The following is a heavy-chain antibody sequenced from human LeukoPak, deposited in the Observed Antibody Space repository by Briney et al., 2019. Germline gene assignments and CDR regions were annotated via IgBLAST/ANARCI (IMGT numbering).Heavy chain of an antibody. Sequence: PGGSLRLSCAASGFTFSSYRMNWVRQAPGKGLEWVSYISSSSSTIYYADSVKGRFTISRDNAKNSLYLQMNSLRAEDTAVDYCARVGGSMVRGPYFDYWGQGTLVTVSS. D-gene: IGHD3-10*01. V-gene: IGHV3-48*01. J-gene: IGHJ4*02. CDR1: GFTFSSYR. CDR3: ARVGGSMVRGPYFDY. CDR2: ISSSSSTI.